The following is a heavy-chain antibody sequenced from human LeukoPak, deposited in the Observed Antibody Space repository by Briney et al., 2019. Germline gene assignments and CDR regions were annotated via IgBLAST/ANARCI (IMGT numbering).Heavy chain of an antibody. V-gene: IGHV5-51*01. CDR3: ARVTGYSSGWWAAY. D-gene: IGHD6-19*01. CDR2: IYPGDSDT. Sequence: GESLKISFKGSGYSFTSYWIGWVRPRPGKGLEWMVIIYPGDSDTRYSPSFQGQVTISADKSISTAYLQWSSLKASDTAMYYCARVTGYSSGWWAAYWGQGTLVTVSS. J-gene: IGHJ4*02. CDR1: GYSFTSYW.